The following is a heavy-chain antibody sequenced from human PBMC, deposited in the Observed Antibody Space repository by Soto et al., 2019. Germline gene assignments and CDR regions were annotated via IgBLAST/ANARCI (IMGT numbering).Heavy chain of an antibody. CDR2: IWYDGSNK. V-gene: IGHV3-33*01. D-gene: IGHD2-21*01. CDR1: GFTFSSYG. Sequence: GGSLRLSCAASGFTFSSYGMHWVRQAPGKGLEWVAVIWYDGSNKYYADSVKGRFTISRDNSKNTLYLQMNSLRAEDTAVYYCARDYCSGDCNFDYWGQGTLVTVSS. CDR3: ARDYCSGDCNFDY. J-gene: IGHJ4*02.